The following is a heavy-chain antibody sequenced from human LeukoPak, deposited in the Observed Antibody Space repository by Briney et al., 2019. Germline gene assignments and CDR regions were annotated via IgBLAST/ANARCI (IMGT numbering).Heavy chain of an antibody. CDR1: GFTVSSNY. J-gene: IGHJ4*02. CDR2: IYSGGST. V-gene: IGHV3-53*01. Sequence: GGSLTLPCAASGFTVSSNYMSWVRQAPGKGLEWVSVIYSGGSTYYADSVKGRFTISRDNSKNTLYLQMNSLRTEDRAVYYCAKRSGSYLVYWGQGTLVTVSS. CDR3: AKRSGSYLVY. D-gene: IGHD1-26*01.